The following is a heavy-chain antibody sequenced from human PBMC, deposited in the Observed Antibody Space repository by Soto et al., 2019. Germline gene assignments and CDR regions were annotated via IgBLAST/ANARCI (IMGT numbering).Heavy chain of an antibody. J-gene: IGHJ5*02. D-gene: IGHD3-10*01. Sequence: ASVKVSCKASGYTFPGDYISWVRQARGQGLEWMGWINPNSGGTNYAQKFQGRVTMTTDTSISTAYMELSMLRSDDTAVYYCARAYYYSSGESWFDPWGQGTLVTVSS. CDR1: GYTFPGDY. V-gene: IGHV1-2*02. CDR3: ARAYYYSSGESWFDP. CDR2: INPNSGGT.